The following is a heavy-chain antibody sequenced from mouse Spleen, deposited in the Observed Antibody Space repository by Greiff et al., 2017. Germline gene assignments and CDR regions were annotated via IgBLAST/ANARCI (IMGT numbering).Heavy chain of an antibody. D-gene: IGHD1-1*01. CDR2: ISDGGSYT. CDR3: AREGIYYYGAWFAY. J-gene: IGHJ3*01. Sequence: EVMLVESGGGLVKPGGSLKLSCAASGFTFSDYYMYWVRQTPEKRLEWVATISDGGSYTYYPDSVKGRFTISRDNARNILYLQMSSLRSEDTAMYYCAREGIYYYGAWFAYWGQGTLVTVSA. CDR1: GFTFSDYY. V-gene: IGHV5-4*02.